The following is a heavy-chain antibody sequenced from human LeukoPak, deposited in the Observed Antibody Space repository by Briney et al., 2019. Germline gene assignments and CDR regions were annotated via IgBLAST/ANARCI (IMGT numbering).Heavy chain of an antibody. Sequence: AASVKVSCKASGYTFTSYYMHWVRQAPGQGLEWMGIINPSGGSTSYAQKFQGRVTMTRDTSISTAYMELSRLRSDDTAVYYCARAEMQYYDFWSGYSNHGMDVWGQGTTVTVSS. V-gene: IGHV1-46*01. D-gene: IGHD3-3*01. CDR1: GYTFTSYY. CDR3: ARAEMQYYDFWSGYSNHGMDV. CDR2: INPSGGST. J-gene: IGHJ6*02.